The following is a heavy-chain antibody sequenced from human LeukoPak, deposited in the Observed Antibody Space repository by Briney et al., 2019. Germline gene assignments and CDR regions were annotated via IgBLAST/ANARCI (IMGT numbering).Heavy chain of an antibody. V-gene: IGHV3-15*01. CDR3: TTDYIAVAGTVDY. J-gene: IGHJ4*02. CDR1: GFTSSNAW. CDR2: IKSKTDGGTT. Sequence: GGSLRLSCAASGFTSSNAWMSWVRQAPGEGLEWGGRIKSKTDGGTTDYAASVKRRFTISRNDSKNTLYLQMNSLKTQDTAVYYCTTDYIAVAGTVDYWGQGTLVTVSS. D-gene: IGHD6-19*01.